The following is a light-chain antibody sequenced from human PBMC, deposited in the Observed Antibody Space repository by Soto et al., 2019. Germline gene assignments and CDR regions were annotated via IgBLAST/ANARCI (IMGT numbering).Light chain of an antibody. Sequence: QSVLTQPASVSGSPGQSITISCTGTSSDVGGYNLVSWYQQHPGKAPKLIIYEGSKRPPGVSNRFSASRSGNTASLTISGLQAEDEADYHCCSYSDINTVIFGGGTKVTVL. CDR1: SSDVGGYNL. V-gene: IGLV2-23*01. CDR3: CSYSDINTVI. J-gene: IGLJ2*01. CDR2: EGS.